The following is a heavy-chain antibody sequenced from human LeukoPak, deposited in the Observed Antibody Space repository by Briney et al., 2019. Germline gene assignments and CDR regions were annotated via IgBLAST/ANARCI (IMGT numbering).Heavy chain of an antibody. CDR3: ARDYDSSGYYNL. CDR2: IIPIFGTA. J-gene: IGHJ4*02. D-gene: IGHD3-22*01. CDR1: GGTFSSYA. Sequence: AASVKVSCKASGGTFSSYAISWVRQAPGQGLEWMGGIIPIFGTANYAQKFQGRVTITADESTSTAYMELSSLRSEDTAVYYCARDYDSSGYYNLWGQGTLVTVSS. V-gene: IGHV1-69*01.